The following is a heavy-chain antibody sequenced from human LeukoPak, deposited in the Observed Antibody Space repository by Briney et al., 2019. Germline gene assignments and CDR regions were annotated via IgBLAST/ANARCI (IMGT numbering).Heavy chain of an antibody. CDR3: ARDKMYQLPHNWFDP. CDR2: IYTSGST. Sequence: SETLSLTCIVSGGSISNYYWSWIRQPAGKGLEWIGRIYTSGSTDYNPSLKTRVTMSLDTSKSQFSLKMSSVTAADTAVYYCARDKMYQLPHNWFDPWGQGTLVTVSS. CDR1: GGSISNYY. V-gene: IGHV4-4*07. J-gene: IGHJ5*02. D-gene: IGHD2-2*01.